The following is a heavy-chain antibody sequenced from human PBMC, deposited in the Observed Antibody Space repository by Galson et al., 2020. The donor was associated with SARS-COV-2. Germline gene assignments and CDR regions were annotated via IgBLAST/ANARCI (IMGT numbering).Heavy chain of an antibody. CDR1: GYTFTSYA. J-gene: IGHJ4*02. CDR3: EALIARPGQ. Sequence: ASVKVSCKASGYTFTSYAMHWVRQAPGQRLEWMGWINAGNGNTKYSQKFQGRVTITRDMSTSTAYMELSSLRYKDTAVYYCEALIARPGQWGQGTLVTVSS. D-gene: IGHD6-6*01. V-gene: IGHV1-3*01. CDR2: INAGNGNT.